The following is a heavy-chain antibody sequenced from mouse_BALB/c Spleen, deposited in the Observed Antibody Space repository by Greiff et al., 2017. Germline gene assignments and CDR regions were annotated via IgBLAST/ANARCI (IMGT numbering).Heavy chain of an antibody. CDR2: ISSGGGST. V-gene: IGHV5-12-1*01. Sequence: EVQLVESGGGLVKPGGSLKLSCAASGFAFSSYDMSWVRQTPEKRLEWVAYISSGGGSTYYPDTVKGRFTISRDNAKNTLYLQMSSLKSEDTAMYYCARLRFSPYYAMDYWGQGTSVTVSS. J-gene: IGHJ4*01. D-gene: IGHD1-1*01. CDR3: ARLRFSPYYAMDY. CDR1: GFAFSSYD.